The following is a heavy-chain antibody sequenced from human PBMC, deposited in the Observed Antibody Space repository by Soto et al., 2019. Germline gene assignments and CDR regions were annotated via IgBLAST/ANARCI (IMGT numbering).Heavy chain of an antibody. J-gene: IGHJ6*02. CDR1: GGTFSSYA. D-gene: IGHD1-7*01. CDR3: ASRITGTIYYYYGMDV. V-gene: IGHV1-69*12. CDR2: IIPIFGTA. Sequence: QVQLVQSGAEVKKPGSSVKVSCKASGGTFSSYAISWVRQAPGQGLEWMGGIIPIFGTANYAQKFQGRVTITADESTSTAYMELSSLRSEDTAVYYWASRITGTIYYYYGMDVWGQGTTVTVSS.